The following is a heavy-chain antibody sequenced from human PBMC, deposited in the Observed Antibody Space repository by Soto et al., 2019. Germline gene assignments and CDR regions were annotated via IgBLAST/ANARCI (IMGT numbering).Heavy chain of an antibody. D-gene: IGHD4-17*01. CDR2: IRSKAYGGTT. V-gene: IGHV3-49*03. CDR1: GFTFGDYA. CDR3: TRSGMTTVTTTGVDLVDY. Sequence: GGSLRLSCTASGFTFGDYAMSWFRQAPGKGLEWVGFIRSKAYGGTTEYAASVKGRFTISRDDSKSIAYLQMNSLKTEDTAVYYCTRSGMTTVTTTGVDLVDYWGQGTLVTVSS. J-gene: IGHJ4*02.